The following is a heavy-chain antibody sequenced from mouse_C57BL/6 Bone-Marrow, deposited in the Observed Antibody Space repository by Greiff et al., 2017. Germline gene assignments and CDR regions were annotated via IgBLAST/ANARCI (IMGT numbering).Heavy chain of an antibody. V-gene: IGHV3-1*01. J-gene: IGHJ2*01. Sequence: VQLQQSGPGMVKPSQSLSLTCTVTGYSITSGYDWHWIRHFPGNKLEWMGYIRYSGSTNYNPSLKSPISITHDTSYNPVFLKFNSLTTEDTATYYCARGPYGNPYYFDDWGQGTTLTVSS. CDR1: GYSITSGYD. D-gene: IGHD2-1*01. CDR2: IRYSGST. CDR3: ARGPYGNPYYFDD.